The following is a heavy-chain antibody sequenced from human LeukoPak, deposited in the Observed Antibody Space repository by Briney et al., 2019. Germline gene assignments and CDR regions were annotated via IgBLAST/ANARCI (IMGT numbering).Heavy chain of an antibody. Sequence: SETLSLTCTVSGGSLSSYYWSWIRQPPGKGLEWIGYIYYSGSTNYNPSLKSRVTISVDTSKNQFSLKLSSVTAADTAVYYCARGVRYFDYWGQGTLVTVSS. CDR2: IYYSGST. J-gene: IGHJ4*02. CDR3: ARGVRYFDY. D-gene: IGHD2-2*01. V-gene: IGHV4-59*01. CDR1: GGSLSSYY.